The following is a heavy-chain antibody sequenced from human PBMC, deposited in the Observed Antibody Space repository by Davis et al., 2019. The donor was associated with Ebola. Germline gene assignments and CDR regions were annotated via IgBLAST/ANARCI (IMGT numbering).Heavy chain of an antibody. V-gene: IGHV2-5*02. Sequence: SGPTLVKLTQTLTLTCPFSGFSLSTSGVGVGWIRQPPGKALEWLALIYWDDDKRYSPSLKSRLNITKDTSKNQVVLTMTNMDPVDTATYYCAPMNFRPYYFDYWGQGTLVTVSS. CDR1: GFSLSTSGVG. J-gene: IGHJ4*02. CDR3: APMNFRPYYFDY. CDR2: IYWDDDK.